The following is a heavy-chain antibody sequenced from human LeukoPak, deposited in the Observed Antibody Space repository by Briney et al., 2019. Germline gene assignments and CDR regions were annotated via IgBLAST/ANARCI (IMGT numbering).Heavy chain of an antibody. Sequence: PGGSLRLSCAASGFTFSSYGMHWVRQAPGKGLEWVANIKQDGSEKYYVDSVKGRFTISRDNAKNSLYLQMNSLRAEDTAVYYCARSYYYDSSGYPVNYFDYWGQGTLVTVSS. J-gene: IGHJ4*02. CDR3: ARSYYYDSSGYPVNYFDY. V-gene: IGHV3-7*01. CDR1: GFTFSSYG. CDR2: IKQDGSEK. D-gene: IGHD3-22*01.